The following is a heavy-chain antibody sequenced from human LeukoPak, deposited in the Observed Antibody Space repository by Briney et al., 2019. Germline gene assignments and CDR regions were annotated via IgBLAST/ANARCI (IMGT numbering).Heavy chain of an antibody. D-gene: IGHD1-20*01. CDR2: INPNSGGT. Sequence: ASVKVSCKASGYTFTGYYMHWVRQAPGQGLEWMGWINPNSGGTNYAQKFQGWVTMTRDTSISTAYMELSRLRSDDTAVYYCARGGITGTTRGPTRLNDAFDIWGQGKMVTVSS. CDR3: ARGGITGTTRGPTRLNDAFDI. J-gene: IGHJ3*02. V-gene: IGHV1-2*04. CDR1: GYTFTGYY.